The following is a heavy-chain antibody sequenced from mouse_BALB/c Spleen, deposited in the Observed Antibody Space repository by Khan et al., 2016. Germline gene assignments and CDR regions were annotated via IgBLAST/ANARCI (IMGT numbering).Heavy chain of an antibody. Sequence: EVQLQESGPGLVKPSRSLSLTCTVTGYSITSDYAWNWIRQFPGDKLEWMAYINYSGGTSYNPSLKSRISITRDTSKNQFFLQLNSVTAEDTATYYCARDYYGSSFFDYWGQGTLVTVSA. V-gene: IGHV3-2*02. J-gene: IGHJ3*01. CDR3: ARDYYGSSFFDY. CDR1: GYSITSDYA. CDR2: INYSGGT. D-gene: IGHD1-1*01.